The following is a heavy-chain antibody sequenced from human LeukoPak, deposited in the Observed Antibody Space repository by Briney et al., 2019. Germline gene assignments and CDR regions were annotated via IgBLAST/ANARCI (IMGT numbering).Heavy chain of an antibody. CDR2: INWNGGST. Sequence: GGSLRLSCAASGFTFADYGISWVRQAPGKGLELVSCINWNGGSTGYAESVKGRFTIYRDNAKNSLYLQMKSLRAEDTAWYYSARTPLDSSIYYYYYMDVWGKGTTVTVSS. CDR1: GFTFADYG. CDR3: ARTPLDSSIYYYYYMDV. D-gene: IGHD2/OR15-2a*01. J-gene: IGHJ6*03. V-gene: IGHV3-20*04.